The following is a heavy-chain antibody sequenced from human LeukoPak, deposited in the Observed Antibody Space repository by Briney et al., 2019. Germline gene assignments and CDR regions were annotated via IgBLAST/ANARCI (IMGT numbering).Heavy chain of an antibody. CDR2: INPNSGST. V-gene: IGHV1-2*02. D-gene: IGHD2-2*01. Sequence: GAAVKLSCKTCEYTFSNYAISWVRQAPGQGLEWMGWINPNSGSTNYAQKFHGRATMTGDTSVSTAYMELCRLRSDDTAVYYCARVPLRAICSCTSCYVPDDAFDIWGQGTMVTVSS. J-gene: IGHJ3*02. CDR1: EYTFSNYA. CDR3: ARVPLRAICSCTSCYVPDDAFDI.